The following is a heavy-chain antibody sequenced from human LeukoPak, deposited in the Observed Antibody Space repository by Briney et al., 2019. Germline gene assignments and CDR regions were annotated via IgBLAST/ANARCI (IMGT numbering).Heavy chain of an antibody. CDR2: IYSDNT. V-gene: IGHV3-53*01. D-gene: IGHD6-19*01. Sequence: PGGSLRLSCTVSGFTVSSNSMSWVRQAPGKGLEWVSFIYSDNTHYSDSVKGRFTISRDNSKNTLYLQVNSLRAEDTAVYYCARVRPGIAVAGTNPYYMDVWGKGTTVTISS. CDR3: ARVRPGIAVAGTNPYYMDV. J-gene: IGHJ6*03. CDR1: GFTVSSNS.